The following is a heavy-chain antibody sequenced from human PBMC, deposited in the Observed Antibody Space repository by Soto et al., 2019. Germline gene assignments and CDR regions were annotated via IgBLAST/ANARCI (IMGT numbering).Heavy chain of an antibody. CDR3: ARNPRSDIFGVRNIVENWFDP. CDR2: ITHNNGAT. V-gene: IGHV3-23*01. D-gene: IGHD3-3*02. CDR1: GFNFANFG. Sequence: PGGSRRLSCAASGFNFANFGMSWVRQAPVKVLQWVASITHNNGATYYADSVKGRCSVSRDNSRNVMYLQMKGLGVDDTAVYFCARNPRSDIFGVRNIVENWFDPWGQGSLVTVSS. J-gene: IGHJ5*02.